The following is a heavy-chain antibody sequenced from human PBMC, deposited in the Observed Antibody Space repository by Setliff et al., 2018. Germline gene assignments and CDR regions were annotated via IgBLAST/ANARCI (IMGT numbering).Heavy chain of an antibody. CDR1: GGSFSNYY. V-gene: IGHV4-34*01. CDR3: ARDPGFRSGTWSLDL. CDR2: INHSGST. Sequence: PSETLSLTCAVYGGSFSNYYWSWIRQPPGKGLEWIAEINHSGSTNYNPSLKSRVTISVDTSRNQLSLKLDSLTAADTAVYYCARDPGFRSGTWSLDLWGQGTLVTVSS. D-gene: IGHD3-10*01. J-gene: IGHJ5*02.